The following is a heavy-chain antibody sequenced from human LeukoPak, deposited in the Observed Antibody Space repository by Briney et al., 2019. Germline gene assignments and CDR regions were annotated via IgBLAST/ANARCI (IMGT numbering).Heavy chain of an antibody. CDR3: TTYASDRGMAD. D-gene: IGHD5-18*01. Sequence: GGSLRLSCAASGVTFRNALMSWVRQAPGKGLGWVGRIKSKTDGGTIDYAAPVKGRFTISRDDSKNTVSLQMNSLKTEDTAVYYCTTYASDRGMADWGQGTLVTVSS. V-gene: IGHV3-15*01. CDR2: IKSKTDGGTI. CDR1: GVTFRNAL. J-gene: IGHJ4*02.